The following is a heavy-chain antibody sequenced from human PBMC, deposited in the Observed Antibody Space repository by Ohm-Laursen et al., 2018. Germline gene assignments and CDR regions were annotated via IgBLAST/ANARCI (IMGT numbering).Heavy chain of an antibody. CDR2: ITDSGGST. D-gene: IGHD3-10*01. Sequence: SLRLSCAASGITFSNYAMYWVRQAPGKGLEWVSAITDSGGSTYYADSVKGRFTISRDNSKNTLHLQMNSLRAEDTAVYYCAKDKVWREGSPEDYFYGMDVWGQGTTVTVSS. V-gene: IGHV3-23*01. CDR1: GITFSNYA. J-gene: IGHJ6*02. CDR3: AKDKVWREGSPEDYFYGMDV.